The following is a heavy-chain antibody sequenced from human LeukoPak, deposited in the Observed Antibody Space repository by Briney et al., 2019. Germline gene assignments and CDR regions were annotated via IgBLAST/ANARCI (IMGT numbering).Heavy chain of an antibody. Sequence: GGSLRLSCAASGFTFSDYRMHWVRQAPGKGLVWVSHIDSDGCNTDYADSVKGRFTISRDNSKNTLYLQMNSLRAEDTAVYYCASSDYGDWGALDYWGQGTLVTVSS. D-gene: IGHD4-17*01. V-gene: IGHV3-74*01. CDR3: ASSDYGDWGALDY. J-gene: IGHJ4*02. CDR1: GFTFSDYR. CDR2: IDSDGCNT.